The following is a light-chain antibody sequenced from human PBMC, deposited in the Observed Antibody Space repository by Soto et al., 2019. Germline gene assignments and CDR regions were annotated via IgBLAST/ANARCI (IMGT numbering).Light chain of an antibody. Sequence: QSVLTQPPSVSGAPGQRVTISCTGSSSNIGAGYEVHWYQHLPGKAPKLLIYGSTNRPSGVPDRFSGSKSGTSASLAITGLQAEDEADYFCKSYAGSNTYVFGSGTKVTVL. V-gene: IGLV1-40*01. J-gene: IGLJ1*01. CDR3: KSYAGSNTYV. CDR2: GST. CDR1: SSNIGAGYE.